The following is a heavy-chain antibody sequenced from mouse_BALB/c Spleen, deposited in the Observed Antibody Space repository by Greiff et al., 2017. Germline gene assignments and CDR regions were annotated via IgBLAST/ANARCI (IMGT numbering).Heavy chain of an antibody. D-gene: IGHD1-3*01. Sequence: QVQLKESGPGLVAPSQSLSITCTVSGFSLTSYGVHWVRQPPGKGLEWLGVIWAGGSTNYNSALMSRLSISKDNSKSQVFLKMNSLQTDDTAMYYYARDLNLAWFAYWGQGTLVTVSA. J-gene: IGHJ3*01. CDR1: GFSLTSYG. V-gene: IGHV2-9*02. CDR2: IWAGGST. CDR3: ARDLNLAWFAY.